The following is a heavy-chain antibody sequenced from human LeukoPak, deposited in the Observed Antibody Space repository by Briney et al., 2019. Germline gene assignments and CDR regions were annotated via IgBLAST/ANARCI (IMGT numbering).Heavy chain of an antibody. J-gene: IGHJ4*02. CDR2: IIPIFGTA. CDR3: ARDCSGGSCAYFDY. Sequence: ASVKVSCKASGGTFSSYAISWVRQAPGQGLEWMGRIIPIFGTANYAQKFQGRVAITTDESTSTAYMELSSLRSEDTAVYYCARDCSGGSCAYFDYRGQGTLVTVSS. V-gene: IGHV1-69*05. D-gene: IGHD2-15*01. CDR1: GGTFSSYA.